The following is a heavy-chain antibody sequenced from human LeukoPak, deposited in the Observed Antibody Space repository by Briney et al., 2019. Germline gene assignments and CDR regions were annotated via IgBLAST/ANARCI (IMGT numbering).Heavy chain of an antibody. CDR3: ARGKSTRWFDP. V-gene: IGHV4-34*01. Sequence: SETLSLTCAVYGGSFSGYYWSWIRQPPGKGLEWIGEINHSGSTNYNPSLKSRVTISVDTSKNQFSLKLSSVTAADTAVYYCARGKSTRWFDPWGQGTLVTVSS. CDR2: INHSGST. J-gene: IGHJ5*02. D-gene: IGHD2-2*01. CDR1: GGSFSGYY.